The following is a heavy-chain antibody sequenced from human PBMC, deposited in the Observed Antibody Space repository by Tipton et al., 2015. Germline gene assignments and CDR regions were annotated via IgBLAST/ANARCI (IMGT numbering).Heavy chain of an antibody. D-gene: IGHD3/OR15-3a*01. CDR3: ARGDWII. CDR2: TYYRSKWYN. Sequence: PGLVKPSQSLSLTCGISGDSVSSNSATWNWFRRSPSRGLEWLGRTYYRSKWYNDYAVSVKSRITVNPDTSKNQFSLKLNSVTAADTAVYYCARGDWIIWGQGTLVTVSS. V-gene: IGHV6-1*01. J-gene: IGHJ4*02. CDR1: GDSVSSNSAT.